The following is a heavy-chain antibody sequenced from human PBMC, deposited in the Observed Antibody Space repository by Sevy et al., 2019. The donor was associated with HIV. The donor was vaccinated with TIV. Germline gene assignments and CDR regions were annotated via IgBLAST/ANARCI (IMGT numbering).Heavy chain of an antibody. CDR1: GYTFPAFS. Sequence: GGALRLSCTASGYTFPAFSCNWVRQAPGKGLEWLSYISTGTDHIYYADSAKGRFTISSDDAKNSVYLEMKSLRDQDTALYYCVRRGVDAYNVYFDLWGQGTLVTVSP. D-gene: IGHD3-10*01. CDR2: ISTGTDHI. CDR3: VRRGVDAYNVYFDL. V-gene: IGHV3-21*05. J-gene: IGHJ4*02.